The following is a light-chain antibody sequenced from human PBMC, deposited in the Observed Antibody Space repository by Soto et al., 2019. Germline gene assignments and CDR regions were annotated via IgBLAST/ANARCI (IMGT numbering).Light chain of an antibody. CDR3: CSFAGGSTYG. CDR1: SSDVGGYRL. V-gene: IGLV2-23*01. Sequence: QSALTQPASVSGSPGQSITISCTGTSSDVGGYRLVSWYQQHPRKAPKLIIYEDSERPSGVSLRFSASKSGNTASLTISGLQAEDDANYYCCSFAGGSTYGFGSGTKLTVL. CDR2: EDS. J-gene: IGLJ1*01.